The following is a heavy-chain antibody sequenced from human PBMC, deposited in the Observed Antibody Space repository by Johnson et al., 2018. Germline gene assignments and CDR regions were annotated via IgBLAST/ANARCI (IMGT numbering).Heavy chain of an antibody. V-gene: IGHV3-73*02. J-gene: IGHJ3*02. CDR1: GFIFRGSA. CDR3: TSHRYYYDDINYYHWAFDI. Sequence: VQLQESGGGLVQPGGSLKLSCAASGFIFRGSAMHWVRQASGKGLEWVGRIRSKANSYATAYAASVKGRFTISRDDSKNTAYLQMNSLKTEDTAVYYCTSHRYYYDDINYYHWAFDIWGQGTMVTVSS. CDR2: IRSKANSYAT. D-gene: IGHD3-22*01.